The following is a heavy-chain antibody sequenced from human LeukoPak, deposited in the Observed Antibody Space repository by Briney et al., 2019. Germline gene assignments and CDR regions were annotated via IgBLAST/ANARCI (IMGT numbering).Heavy chain of an antibody. CDR2: IKNDGSTT. CDR3: ARGPLWFGDLLYDY. V-gene: IGHV3-74*01. J-gene: IGHJ4*02. Sequence: GGSLRLSCATSGFTFSNFWMHWVRQVPGKGLVWVSRIKNDGSTTDYADSVKGRFTISRDNAKNTLYLQMNSLRAEDTAVYYCARGPLWFGDLLYDYWGRGTLVTVSS. D-gene: IGHD3-10*01. CDR1: GFTFSNFW.